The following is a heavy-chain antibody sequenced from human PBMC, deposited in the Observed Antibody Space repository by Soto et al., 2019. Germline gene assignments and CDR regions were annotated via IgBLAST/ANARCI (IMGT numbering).Heavy chain of an antibody. CDR3: AKDLGGLLWFVEPRSTDLDV. CDR1: GFTFSSYG. Sequence: PGGSLRLSCAASGFTFSSYGMHWVRQAPGKGLEWVAVISYDGSNKYYADSVKGRFTISRDNSKNTLYLQMNSLRAEDTAVYYCAKDLGGLLWFVEPRSTDLDVWGQGTTVTVSS. D-gene: IGHD3-10*01. J-gene: IGHJ6*02. V-gene: IGHV3-30*18. CDR2: ISYDGSNK.